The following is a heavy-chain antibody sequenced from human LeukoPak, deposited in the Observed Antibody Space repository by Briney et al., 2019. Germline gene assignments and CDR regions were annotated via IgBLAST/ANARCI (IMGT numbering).Heavy chain of an antibody. V-gene: IGHV3-23*01. CDR1: GFTFSSYG. J-gene: IGHJ6*03. Sequence: PGGSLRLSCAASGFTFSSYGMSWVRQAPGKGLEWVSSISGSGGSGGNTHYADSVKGRFTISRDNSKNTLYLQMNSLRDEDTAVYYCAKVHGYSSDGYMDVWGKGTTVTVSS. CDR3: AKVHGYSSDGYMDV. D-gene: IGHD6-25*01. CDR2: ISGSGGSGGNT.